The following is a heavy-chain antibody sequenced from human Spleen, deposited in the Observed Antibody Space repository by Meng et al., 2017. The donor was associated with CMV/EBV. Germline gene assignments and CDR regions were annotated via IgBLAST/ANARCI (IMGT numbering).Heavy chain of an antibody. CDR3: AKDLRGYSHDY. J-gene: IGHJ4*02. CDR2: IYSGGNYP. V-gene: IGHV3-23*03. CDR1: GFTFSSYA. D-gene: IGHD5-18*01. Sequence: GESLKISCAASGFTFSSYAMSWVRQAPGKGLEWVSVIYSGGNYPHYADSVKGRFTISRDDSKNTLYLQMNSLRADDTALYYCAKDLRGYSHDYWGQGTLVTVSS.